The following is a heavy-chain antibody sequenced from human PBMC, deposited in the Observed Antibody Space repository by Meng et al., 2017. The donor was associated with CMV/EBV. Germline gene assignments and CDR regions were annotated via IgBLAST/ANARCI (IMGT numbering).Heavy chain of an antibody. Sequence: GSLRLSCTVSGGSISSSSYYWGWIRQPPGKGLEWIGSIYYSGSTYYNPSLKSRVTISVYTSKNQFSLKLSSVTAADTAVYYCARFGRGTSCYDYWGQGTLVTVSS. D-gene: IGHD2-2*01. CDR1: GGSISSSSYY. J-gene: IGHJ4*02. CDR3: ARFGRGTSCYDY. CDR2: IYYSGST. V-gene: IGHV4-39*07.